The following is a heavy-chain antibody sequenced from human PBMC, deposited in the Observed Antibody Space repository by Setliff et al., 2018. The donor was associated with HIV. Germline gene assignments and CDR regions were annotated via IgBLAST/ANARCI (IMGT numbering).Heavy chain of an antibody. CDR1: GFIFSSYG. Sequence: GESLKISCAASGFIFSSYGMHWVRQAPGKGLEWVAFIRYDGSNKYYADSVKGRFTISRDNSKNTLYLQMNSLRAEDTTIYYCARVPVMATITYWYFDLWGRGTLVTVSS. CDR3: ARVPVMATITYWYFDL. CDR2: IRYDGSNK. D-gene: IGHD5-12*01. J-gene: IGHJ2*01. V-gene: IGHV3-30*02.